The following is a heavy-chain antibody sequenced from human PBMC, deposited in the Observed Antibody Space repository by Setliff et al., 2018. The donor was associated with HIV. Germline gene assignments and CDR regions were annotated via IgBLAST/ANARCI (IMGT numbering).Heavy chain of an antibody. Sequence: ASVKVSCKASGYTFTTYGISWVRQAPGQGLEWMGWISIYNGDRNYIENFQGRVIMTTDTSTATAYMELRNLRFEDTAVYYCAREWYNYGPNDAFDIWGQGTMVTVSS. CDR3: AREWYNYGPNDAFDI. CDR2: ISIYNGDR. V-gene: IGHV1-18*01. J-gene: IGHJ3*02. D-gene: IGHD5-18*01. CDR1: GYTFTTYG.